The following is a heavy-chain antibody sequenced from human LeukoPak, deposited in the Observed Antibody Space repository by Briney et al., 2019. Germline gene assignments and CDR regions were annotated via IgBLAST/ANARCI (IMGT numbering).Heavy chain of an antibody. CDR2: ISYDGSNK. V-gene: IGHV3-30*18. CDR1: GFTFSSYG. J-gene: IGHJ6*03. D-gene: IGHD3-9*01. Sequence: GGSLRLSCAASGFTFSSYGMHWVRQAPGKGLEWVAVISYDGSNKYYADSVKGRFTISRDNSKNTLYLQMNSLRAEDTAVYYCAKDTRYYDILTGYGIEPSPTYMDVWGKGTTVTVSS. CDR3: AKDTRYYDILTGYGIEPSPTYMDV.